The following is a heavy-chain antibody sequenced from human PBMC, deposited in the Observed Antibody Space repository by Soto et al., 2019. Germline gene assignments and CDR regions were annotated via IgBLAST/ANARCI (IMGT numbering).Heavy chain of an antibody. J-gene: IGHJ5*02. V-gene: IGHV1-3*01. CDR1: VYTFTSYA. D-gene: IGHD6-13*01. CDR3: AREGDSSSWFVGWFDP. CDR2: INAGNGNT. Sequence: ASVKVSCTASVYTFTSYAMHWVRQAPGQRLEWMGWINAGNGNTKYSQKFQGRVTITRDTSASTAYMELSSLRSEDTAVYYCAREGDSSSWFVGWFDPWGQGTLVTVSS.